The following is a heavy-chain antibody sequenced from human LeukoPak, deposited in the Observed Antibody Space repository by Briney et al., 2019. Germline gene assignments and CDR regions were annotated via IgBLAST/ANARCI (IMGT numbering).Heavy chain of an antibody. CDR2: IKEDGSEE. CDR3: ASNWNYVRGYGMDV. Sequence: GRSLTLSCAASGFTFSRNWMSWVRQTPGKGLEWVANIKEDGSEEHYMDSVKGRFTISRDNAKNSLYLEMNSLRAEDTAVYYCASNWNYVRGYGMDVWGQGTTVIVSS. J-gene: IGHJ6*02. CDR1: GFTFSRNW. D-gene: IGHD1-7*01. V-gene: IGHV3-7*01.